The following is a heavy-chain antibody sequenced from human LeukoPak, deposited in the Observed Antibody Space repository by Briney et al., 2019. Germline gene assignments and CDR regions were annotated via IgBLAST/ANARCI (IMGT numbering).Heavy chain of an antibody. J-gene: IGHJ4*02. CDR3: ARDSGIVVSYALFDY. Sequence: PGGSLRLSCAASGFTFSSYWMSWVRQAPGKGLEWVANIKQDGSEKYYVDSVKGRFTISRDNAKNSLYLQMNSLRAEDTAVYYCARDSGIVVSYALFDYWGQGTLVTVSS. D-gene: IGHD2-2*01. V-gene: IGHV3-7*01. CDR2: IKQDGSEK. CDR1: GFTFSSYW.